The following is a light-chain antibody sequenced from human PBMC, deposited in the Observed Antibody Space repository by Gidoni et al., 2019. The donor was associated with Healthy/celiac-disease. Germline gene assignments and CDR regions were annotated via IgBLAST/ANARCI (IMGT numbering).Light chain of an antibody. CDR1: QSVLYSSNNKNY. CDR2: WAS. CDR3: QQYYSTSFT. Sequence: DIVMTQSPDSLAVSLGERATINCKSSQSVLYSSNNKNYLAWYQQKPGQPPKLLIYWASTRASGVPDRFSGSGSGTDFTLTISSLQAEDVAVYYCQQYYSTSFTFGPGTKVDIK. V-gene: IGKV4-1*01. J-gene: IGKJ3*01.